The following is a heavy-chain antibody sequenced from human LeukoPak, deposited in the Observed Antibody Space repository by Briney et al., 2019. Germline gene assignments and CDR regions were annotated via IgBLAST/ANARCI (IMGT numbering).Heavy chain of an antibody. V-gene: IGHV3-7*01. CDR2: IKHGGREK. J-gene: IGHJ4*02. D-gene: IGHD3-16*01. Sequence: GGSLRLSCAASGLTFRNSWMSWVRQTPGRGLEWVATIKHGGREKYYDDSVKGRFTISRDSAKSSLYLQMDNLRAEDTAVYYCASQITISYFFDNWGQGTLVTVSS. CDR3: ASQITISYFFDN. CDR1: GLTFRNSW.